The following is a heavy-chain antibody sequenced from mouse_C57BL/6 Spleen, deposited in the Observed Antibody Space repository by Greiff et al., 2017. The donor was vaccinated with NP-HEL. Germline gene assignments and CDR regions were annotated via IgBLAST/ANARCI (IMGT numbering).Heavy chain of an antibody. V-gene: IGHV1-64*01. CDR3: AREGYYGYSWFAY. J-gene: IGHJ3*01. CDR1: GYTFTSYW. CDR2: IHPNSGST. Sequence: QVQLQQPGAELVKPGASVKLSCEASGYTFTSYWMHWVKQRPGQGLEWIGMIHPNSGSTNYNEKFKSKATLTVDKSSSTAYMQLSSLTSEDSAVYYCAREGYYGYSWFAYWGQGTLVTVSA. D-gene: IGHD2-2*01.